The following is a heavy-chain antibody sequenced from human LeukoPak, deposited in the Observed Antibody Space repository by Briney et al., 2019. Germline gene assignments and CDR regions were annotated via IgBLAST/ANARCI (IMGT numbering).Heavy chain of an antibody. CDR1: GGTFSSYA. CDR2: IIPIFGTA. Sequence: SSVKVSCKPSGGTFSSYAISWVRQAPGQGLEWMGGIIPIFGTANYAQKFQGRVTITTDESTSTAYMELSSLRSEDTAVYYCASGGALGYSNYVSDYYMDVWGKGTTVTVSS. V-gene: IGHV1-69*05. CDR3: ASGGALGYSNYVSDYYMDV. J-gene: IGHJ6*03. D-gene: IGHD4-11*01.